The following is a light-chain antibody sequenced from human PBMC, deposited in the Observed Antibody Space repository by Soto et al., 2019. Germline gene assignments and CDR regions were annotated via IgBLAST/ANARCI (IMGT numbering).Light chain of an antibody. J-gene: IGKJ2*01. CDR2: KAS. Sequence: DIQMTQSPSTLSASVGDRVTITCRAGQGVSGWLAWYQQRPGKAPQLLIYKASTLETEGPLRFSRSVSETELTLTITSLQSDDFATYFCQQYDKYPFTFGQGTKLDLK. V-gene: IGKV1-5*03. CDR1: QGVSGW. CDR3: QQYDKYPFT.